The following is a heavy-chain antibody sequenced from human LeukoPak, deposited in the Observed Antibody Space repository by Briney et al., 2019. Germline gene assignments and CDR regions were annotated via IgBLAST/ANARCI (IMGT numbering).Heavy chain of an antibody. CDR1: GFTFSDYY. CDR3: VKASSSSPQYNWFDA. Sequence: SGGSLRLSCAASGFTFSDYYMSWIRQAPGKGLEWVSVVSGTGGRTYYADSVKGRFTISRDNSKNTLYLQMNSLRAEDTALYYCVKASSSSPQYNWFDAWGQGTLVTVSS. V-gene: IGHV3-23*01. CDR2: VSGTGGRT. D-gene: IGHD6-6*01. J-gene: IGHJ5*02.